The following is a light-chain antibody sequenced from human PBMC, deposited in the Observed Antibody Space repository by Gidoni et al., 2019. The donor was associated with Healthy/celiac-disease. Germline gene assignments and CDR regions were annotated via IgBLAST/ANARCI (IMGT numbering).Light chain of an antibody. CDR1: QDISNY. CDR2: DAS. J-gene: IGKJ4*01. CDR3: QQYDNRPLT. Sequence: DIHLTQSPSSLSASVGDRVTITCQASQDISNYLNWYQQKPGKAPKLLIYDASNLETGVPSRFSGSGSGTDFTFTISSLQPEDIATYYCQQYDNRPLTFXGXTKVEIK. V-gene: IGKV1-33*01.